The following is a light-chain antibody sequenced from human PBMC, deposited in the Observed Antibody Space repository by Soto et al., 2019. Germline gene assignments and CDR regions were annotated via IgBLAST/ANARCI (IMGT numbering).Light chain of an antibody. J-gene: IGLJ1*01. CDR2: MVS. V-gene: IGLV2-14*01. Sequence: QSALTQPASVSGSPGQSITISCTGTSSDVGNYNYVSWYQQYPGRVPKLLIYMVSNRASGVSNRFSGSKSGNTASLTISGLQAEDEADYFCPSPTPGSLYVFGTGTKVTVL. CDR3: PSPTPGSLYV. CDR1: SSDVGNYNY.